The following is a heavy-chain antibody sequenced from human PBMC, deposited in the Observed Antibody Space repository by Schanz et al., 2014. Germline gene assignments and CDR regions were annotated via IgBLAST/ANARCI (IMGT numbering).Heavy chain of an antibody. CDR2: FDVEDGET. D-gene: IGHD3-10*01. CDR1: EYTVSALA. J-gene: IGHJ3*01. Sequence: QGQLVQSGAEVKKPGASVKVSCEISEYTVSALAMHWVRQAPGKGLEWLGGFDVEDGETIYAQKFQGRVTMTEDTSTETAYMELSGLRSGDTAVYYCATNSPFRMVRGSNAFDAWGQGTMVTVSS. V-gene: IGHV1-24*01. CDR3: ATNSPFRMVRGSNAFDA.